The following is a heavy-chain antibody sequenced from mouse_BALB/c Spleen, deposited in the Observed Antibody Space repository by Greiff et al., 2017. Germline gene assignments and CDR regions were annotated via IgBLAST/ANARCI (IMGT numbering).Heavy chain of an antibody. CDR2: IYPGNSDT. Sequence: EVQLQQSGTVLARPGASVKMSCKASGYTFTSYWMHWVKQRPGQGLEWIGAIYPGNSDTSYNQKFKGKAKLTAVTSTSTAYMELSSLTNEDSAVYYCTRRGGNYWYFDVWGAGTTVTVSS. V-gene: IGHV1-5*01. J-gene: IGHJ1*01. D-gene: IGHD2-1*01. CDR3: TRRGGNYWYFDV. CDR1: GYTFTSYW.